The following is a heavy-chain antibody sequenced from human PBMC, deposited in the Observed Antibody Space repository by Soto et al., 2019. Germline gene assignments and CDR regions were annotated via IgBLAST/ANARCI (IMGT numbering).Heavy chain of an antibody. CDR1: ELSFSSYG. J-gene: IGHJ6*02. CDR3: AGLENYYYGMDV. CDR2: SSSSSSTI. Sequence: GGSLRLSCVVSELSFSSYGMNWVRQAPGKGLEIISYSSSSSSTIFYADSVRGRFNISRDNARNSLYLQMNSLRDEDTAVYYCAGLENYYYGMDVWGQGTTVTVSS. V-gene: IGHV3-48*02.